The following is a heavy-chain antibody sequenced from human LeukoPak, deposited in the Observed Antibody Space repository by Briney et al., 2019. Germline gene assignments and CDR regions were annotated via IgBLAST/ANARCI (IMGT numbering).Heavy chain of an antibody. D-gene: IGHD6-13*01. CDR3: ASSLAAAGSSFDY. V-gene: IGHV1-24*01. CDR1: GYTLTELS. J-gene: IGHJ4*02. CDR2: FNPEDGET. Sequence: ASVKVSCKVSGYTLTELSMHWVRQAPGKGLEWMGGFNPEDGETIYAQKFQGRVTMTRDMSTSTVYMELSSLRSEDTAVYYCASSLAAAGSSFDYWGQGTLVTVSS.